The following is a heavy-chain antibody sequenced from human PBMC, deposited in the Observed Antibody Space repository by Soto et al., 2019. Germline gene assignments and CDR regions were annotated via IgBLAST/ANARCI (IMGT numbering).Heavy chain of an antibody. CDR3: ASQYYDFWSGYYQYYYYYGMDV. CDR1: GFTFSSYA. CDR2: ISYDGSNK. D-gene: IGHD3-3*01. J-gene: IGHJ6*02. V-gene: IGHV3-30-3*01. Sequence: GESLKISCAASGFTFSSYAMHWVRQAPGKGLEWVAVISYDGSNKYYADSVRGRFTISRDNSKNTLYLQMNSLRAEDTAVYYCASQYYDFWSGYYQYYYYYGMDVWGQGTTVTVSS.